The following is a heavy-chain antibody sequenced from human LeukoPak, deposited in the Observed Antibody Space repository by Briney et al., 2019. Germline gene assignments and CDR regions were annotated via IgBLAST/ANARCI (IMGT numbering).Heavy chain of an antibody. V-gene: IGHV3-23*01. CDR3: AKGRRPVVVAASNWFDP. CDR1: GFTFSSYA. Sequence: PGGSLRLSCAASGFTFSSYAMSWVRQAPGKRLEWVSAISGSGGSTYYADSVKGRFTISRDNSKNTLYLQMNSLRAEDTAVYYCAKGRRPVVVAASNWFDPWGQGTLVTVSS. J-gene: IGHJ5*02. D-gene: IGHD2-15*01. CDR2: ISGSGGST.